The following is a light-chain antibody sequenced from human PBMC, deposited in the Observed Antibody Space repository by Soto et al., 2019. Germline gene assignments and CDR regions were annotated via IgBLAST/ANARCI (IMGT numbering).Light chain of an antibody. Sequence: QSALTQPASVSGSPGQSITISCTGTSSDVGGYNYVSWYQQHPGKAPKLMIYEVSNRPSGVSNRFSGSKSGNTASLTISGLQAEDEADYYCQSYDSSLSVHVVFGGGTKLTVL. V-gene: IGLV2-14*01. CDR2: EVS. J-gene: IGLJ2*01. CDR3: QSYDSSLSVHVV. CDR1: SSDVGGYNY.